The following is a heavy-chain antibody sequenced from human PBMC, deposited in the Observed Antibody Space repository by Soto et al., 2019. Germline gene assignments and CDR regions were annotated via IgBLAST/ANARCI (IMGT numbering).Heavy chain of an antibody. D-gene: IGHD3-3*01. Sequence: QVQLVQSGAEVKKPGASVKVSCKASGYTFTSYDINWVRQATGQGLEWMGWMNPNSGNTDDPQKIQGRDTMTRNTSISTAYMELSSVRYEDTAVYYCAGDVVGVVRDWGQGTLVTVSS. CDR2: MNPNSGNT. J-gene: IGHJ4*02. CDR3: AGDVVGVVRD. V-gene: IGHV1-8*01. CDR1: GYTFTSYD.